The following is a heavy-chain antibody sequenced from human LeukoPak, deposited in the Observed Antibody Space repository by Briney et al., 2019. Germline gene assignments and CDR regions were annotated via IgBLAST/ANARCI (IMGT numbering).Heavy chain of an antibody. V-gene: IGHV4-34*01. Sequence: SETLSLTCAVYGGSFSGYYWSWIRQPPGKGLEWIGEINHSGSTNYNPSLKSRVTISVDTSKNQFSLKLSSVTAADRAVYYCARYYGGHSNFDYWGQGTLVTVSS. CDR3: ARYYGGHSNFDY. CDR2: INHSGST. CDR1: GGSFSGYY. D-gene: IGHD4-23*01. J-gene: IGHJ4*02.